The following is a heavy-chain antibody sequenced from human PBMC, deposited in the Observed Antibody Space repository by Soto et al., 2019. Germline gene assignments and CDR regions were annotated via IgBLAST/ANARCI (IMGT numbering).Heavy chain of an antibody. CDR1: RYTFSSYV. D-gene: IGHD6-13*01. V-gene: IGHV1-3*01. Sequence: SVTVSCMASRYTFSSYVFHCVGQPPAKRLEWMGWFNAANGDPNYSPNFQGRLTITRDTSARTAYMEANSLASEDTAGHYCVRRNVAATGIYWFDPWGQGTQVTVSS. CDR3: VRRNVAATGIYWFDP. J-gene: IGHJ5*02. CDR2: FNAANGDP.